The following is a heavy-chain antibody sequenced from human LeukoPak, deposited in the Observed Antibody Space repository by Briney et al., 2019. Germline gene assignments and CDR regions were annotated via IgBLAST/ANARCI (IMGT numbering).Heavy chain of an antibody. CDR1: GGSISSYY. J-gene: IGHJ3*02. CDR3: ARGYYGDYHAFDI. V-gene: IGHV4-59*01. D-gene: IGHD4-17*01. Sequence: KPSETLSLTCTVSGGSISSYYWSWIRQPPGRGLEWIGYIYYSGSTSYNPSLKSRVTISVDTSKNQFSLKLSSVTAADTAVYYCARGYYGDYHAFDIWGQGTMVTVSS. CDR2: IYYSGST.